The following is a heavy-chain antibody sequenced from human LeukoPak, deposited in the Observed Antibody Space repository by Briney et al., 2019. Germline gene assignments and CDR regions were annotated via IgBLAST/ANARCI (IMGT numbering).Heavy chain of an antibody. CDR2: ISWNSGSI. Sequence: GRSPRLSCAASGFTFDDYAMHWVRQAPGKGLEWVSGISWNSGSIGYADSVKGRFTISRDNAKNSLYLQMNSLRAEDTALYFCAKGPGIAVAGAIDYWGQGTLVTVSS. CDR3: AKGPGIAVAGAIDY. V-gene: IGHV3-9*01. J-gene: IGHJ4*02. CDR1: GFTFDDYA. D-gene: IGHD6-19*01.